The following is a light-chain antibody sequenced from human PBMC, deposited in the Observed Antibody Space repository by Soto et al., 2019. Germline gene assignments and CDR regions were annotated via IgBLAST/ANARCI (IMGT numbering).Light chain of an antibody. Sequence: EIVVTQSPGILSVSPGDRATLSCRASQSVSTNLAWYQQKPGQAPTLLIYAASTRATGIPARFTGSGSGTDFTLTIASLQSEDFAVYYCQEHSKWPLFTFGPGTRVDIK. CDR1: QSVSTN. CDR2: AAS. V-gene: IGKV3-15*01. CDR3: QEHSKWPLFT. J-gene: IGKJ3*01.